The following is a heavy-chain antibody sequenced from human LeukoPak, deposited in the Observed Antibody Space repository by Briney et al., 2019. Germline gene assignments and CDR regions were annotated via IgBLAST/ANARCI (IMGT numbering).Heavy chain of an antibody. Sequence: SETLSLTCAVYGGSFSGYYWSWIRQPPGKGLEWIGEINHSGSTNYNPSLKSRVTISVDTSKNQFSLKLSSVTAADTAVYYCARNADFDWFLDYWGQGTLVSVSS. CDR2: INHSGST. J-gene: IGHJ4*02. CDR1: GGSFSGYY. V-gene: IGHV4-34*01. D-gene: IGHD3-9*01. CDR3: ARNADFDWFLDY.